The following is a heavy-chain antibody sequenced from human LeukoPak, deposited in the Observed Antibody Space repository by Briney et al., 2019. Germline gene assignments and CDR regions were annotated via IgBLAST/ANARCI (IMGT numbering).Heavy chain of an antibody. CDR1: GGSFSGYY. J-gene: IGHJ6*03. CDR2: MNHSGSA. D-gene: IGHD6-19*01. Sequence: PSETLSLTCAVYGGSFSGYYWTWIRQPPGKGLEWIGEMNHSGSANYNPFLKSRVTMSVDTSKNQFSLKLSSVTAADTAVYYCARDIGSGWYYYYMDVWGKGTTVTISS. V-gene: IGHV4-34*01. CDR3: ARDIGSGWYYYYMDV.